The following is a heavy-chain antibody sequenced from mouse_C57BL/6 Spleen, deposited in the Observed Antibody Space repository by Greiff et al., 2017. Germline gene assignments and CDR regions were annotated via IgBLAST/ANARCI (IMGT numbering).Heavy chain of an antibody. CDR1: GFTFTDYY. D-gene: IGHD1-1*01. Sequence: EVMLVESGGGLVQPGGSLSLSCAASGFTFTDYYMSWVRQPPGKALEWLGFIRNKANGYTTEYSASVKGRFTISRDNSQSILYLQMNALRAEDSSTYYCARSYYGSSYLAWFAYWGQGTLVTVSA. CDR3: ARSYYGSSYLAWFAY. CDR2: IRNKANGYTT. V-gene: IGHV7-3*01. J-gene: IGHJ3*01.